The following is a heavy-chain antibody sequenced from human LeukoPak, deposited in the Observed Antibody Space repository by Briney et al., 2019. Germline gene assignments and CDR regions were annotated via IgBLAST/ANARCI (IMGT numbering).Heavy chain of an antibody. CDR2: MHLDGTT. CDR1: GFIVSDNY. Sequence: PGGSLRLSCTASGFIVSDNYMTWVRQVPGKGLEGVSVMHLDGTTYDADSVKGRFTTSIDSSQNTVYLQMNSLTADDTAVYYCARSIWFGEGGFDPWGQGTQVIVSS. CDR3: ARSIWFGEGGFDP. D-gene: IGHD3-10*01. J-gene: IGHJ5*02. V-gene: IGHV3-53*01.